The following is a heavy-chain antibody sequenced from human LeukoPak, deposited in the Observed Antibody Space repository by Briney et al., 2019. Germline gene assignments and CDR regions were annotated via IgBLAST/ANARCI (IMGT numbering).Heavy chain of an antibody. CDR2: ISYDGSNK. D-gene: IGHD2-2*01. CDR1: GFTFSSYA. CDR3: ARGMGLYQLLKSGAFDY. V-gene: IGHV3-30*04. J-gene: IGHJ4*02. Sequence: GGSLRLSCAASGFTFSSYATHWVRQAPGKGLEWVAVISYDGSNKYYADSVNGRFTISRDNSNNTLYLQMSSLRAEDTAVYYCARGMGLYQLLKSGAFDYWGQGTLVTVSS.